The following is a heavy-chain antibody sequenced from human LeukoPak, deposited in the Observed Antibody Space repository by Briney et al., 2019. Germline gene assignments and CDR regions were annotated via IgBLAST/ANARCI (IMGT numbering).Heavy chain of an antibody. CDR3: ASIPLNYYGSGSYYSEPSYGMDV. Sequence: SETLSLTCTVSGGSISSYYWSWIRQPPGKGLEWIGYIYYGGSTNYNPSLKSRVTISVDTSKNQFSLKLSSVTAADTAVYYCASIPLNYYGSGSYYSEPSYGMDVWGQGTTVTVSS. V-gene: IGHV4-59*01. J-gene: IGHJ6*02. D-gene: IGHD3-10*01. CDR1: GGSISSYY. CDR2: IYYGGST.